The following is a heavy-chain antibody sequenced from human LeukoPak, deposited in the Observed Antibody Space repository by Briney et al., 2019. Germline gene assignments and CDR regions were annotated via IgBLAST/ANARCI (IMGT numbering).Heavy chain of an antibody. D-gene: IGHD2-2*01. CDR1: GYTFTSYY. V-gene: IGHV1-46*01. CDR3: AREGPSRYCSSTSCDYYYYYGMDV. J-gene: IGHJ6*02. CDR2: INPSGGST. Sequence: GASVKVSCTASGYTFTSYYMHWVRRAPGQGLEWMGIINPSGGSTSYAQKFQGRVTMTRDTSTSTVYMELSSLRSEDTAVYYCAREGPSRYCSSTSCDYYYYYGMDVWGQGTTVTVSS.